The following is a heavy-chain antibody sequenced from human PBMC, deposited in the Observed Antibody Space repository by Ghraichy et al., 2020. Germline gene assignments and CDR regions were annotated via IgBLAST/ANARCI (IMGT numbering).Heavy chain of an antibody. V-gene: IGHV3-23*01. Sequence: GGSLRLSCAASGFTFSSYAMSWVRQAPGKGLEWVSGISGDGGTTYYADSVKGRFTISRDNSKNTLYLQMNSLRAEDTAVYYCAKQLAGFCTGGSCFRGIDYWGQRTLVTVSS. J-gene: IGHJ4*02. CDR2: ISGDGGTT. CDR3: AKQLAGFCTGGSCFRGIDY. CDR1: GFTFSSYA. D-gene: IGHD2-15*01.